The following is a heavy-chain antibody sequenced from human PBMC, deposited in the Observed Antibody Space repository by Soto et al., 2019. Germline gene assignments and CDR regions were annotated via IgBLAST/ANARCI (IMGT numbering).Heavy chain of an antibody. Sequence: SETLSLTCAVYGGSFSGYYWSWIRQPPGKGLEWIGEINHSGSTNYNPSLKSRVTISVDTSKNQFSLKLSSVTAADTAVYYCASYYDSSGYYPRFDPWGQGTLVTVSS. J-gene: IGHJ5*02. D-gene: IGHD3-22*01. CDR3: ASYYDSSGYYPRFDP. V-gene: IGHV4-34*01. CDR1: GGSFSGYY. CDR2: INHSGST.